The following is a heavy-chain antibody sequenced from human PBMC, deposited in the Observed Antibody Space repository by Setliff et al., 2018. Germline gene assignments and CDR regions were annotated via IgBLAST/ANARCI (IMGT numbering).Heavy chain of an antibody. CDR3: ARCSGGCY. CDR1: GGSFSGYY. Sequence: ETLSLTCAVYGGSFSGYYWSWVRQAPGKGLEWVSGIGGRGISTYYADSVKGRFTISRDNSKNTLYLQMNSLRAEDTAVYYCARCSGGCYWGQGTLVTVSS. V-gene: IGHV3-23*01. CDR2: IGGRGIST. J-gene: IGHJ4*02. D-gene: IGHD2-15*01.